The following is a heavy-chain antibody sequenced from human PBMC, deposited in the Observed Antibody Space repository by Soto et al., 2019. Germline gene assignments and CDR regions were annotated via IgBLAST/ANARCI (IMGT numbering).Heavy chain of an antibody. CDR3: AKASGNFRPSSSPSYGMDV. CDR2: ISGSGGST. Sequence: GGSLRLSCAASGFTFSSYAMSWVRQAPGKGLEWVSAISGSGGSTYYADSVKGRFTISRDNSKNTLYLQMNSLRAEDTAVYYCAKASGNFRPSSSPSYGMDVWGQGTTVTVSS. V-gene: IGHV3-23*01. CDR1: GFTFSSYA. D-gene: IGHD2-15*01. J-gene: IGHJ6*02.